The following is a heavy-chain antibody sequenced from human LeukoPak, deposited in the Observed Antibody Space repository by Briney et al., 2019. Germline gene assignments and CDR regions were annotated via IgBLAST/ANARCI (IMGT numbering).Heavy chain of an antibody. CDR2: IYNGVNT. CDR3: ARMSSSWADFGYYYGMDV. V-gene: IGHV4-61*01. J-gene: IGHJ6*02. CDR1: GASVSSASY. D-gene: IGHD6-13*01. Sequence: SETLSLTCTVSGASVSSASYWTWIRQPPGKGVEWIAHIYNGVNTNYNPSLKSRVTISVDTSKNQFSLKLSSVTAADTAVYYCARMSSSWADFGYYYGMDVWGQGTTVTVSS.